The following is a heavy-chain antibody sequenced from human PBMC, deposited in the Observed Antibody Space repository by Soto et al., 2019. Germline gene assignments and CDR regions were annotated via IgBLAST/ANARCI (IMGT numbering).Heavy chain of an antibody. D-gene: IGHD6-6*01. CDR3: ARDLIAARPLDY. CDR2: IIPILGIA. Sequence: GASVKVSCKASGYTFTSYYMHWVRQAPGQGLEWMGRIIPILGIANYAQKFQGRVTITADKSTSTAYMELSSLRSEDTAVYYCARDLIAARPLDYWGQGTLVTVSS. CDR1: GYTFTSYY. V-gene: IGHV1-69*04. J-gene: IGHJ4*02.